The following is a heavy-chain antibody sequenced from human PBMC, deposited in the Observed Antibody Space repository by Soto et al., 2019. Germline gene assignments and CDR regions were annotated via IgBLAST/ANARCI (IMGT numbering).Heavy chain of an antibody. Sequence: LSLTCTVSSGSVSSNNYYWSWIRQPPGKGLEWIGYIYYSGSTNYNPSLKSRVTISVDTSKNQFSLKLTSVTAADTAVYYCARLWESPDAFDIWGQGTMVTVSS. CDR1: SGSVSSNNYY. CDR3: ARLWESPDAFDI. D-gene: IGHD3-10*01. J-gene: IGHJ3*02. CDR2: IYYSGST. V-gene: IGHV4-61*01.